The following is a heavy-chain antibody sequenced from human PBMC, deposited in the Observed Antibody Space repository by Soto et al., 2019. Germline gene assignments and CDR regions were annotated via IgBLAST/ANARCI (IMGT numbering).Heavy chain of an antibody. Sequence: EVQLVESGGGLVQPGGSLRLSCAASGFTFDNYWMSWVRQAPGKGLEWVATINFDASEKKYVDSVKGRFTMSRDNAKNALYLQMDSLRFDDTAVYYCARDSGYSSGNSVNHDLDCWGHGTQVTVSS. V-gene: IGHV3-7*01. D-gene: IGHD3-10*01. CDR2: INFDASEK. CDR3: ARDSGYSSGNSVNHDLDC. CDR1: GFTFDNYW. J-gene: IGHJ4*01.